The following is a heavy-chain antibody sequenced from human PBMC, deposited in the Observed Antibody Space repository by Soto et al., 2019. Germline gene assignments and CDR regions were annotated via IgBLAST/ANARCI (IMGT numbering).Heavy chain of an antibody. CDR1: GGSISSGNYY. D-gene: IGHD4-17*01. J-gene: IGHJ3*01. Sequence: SLSLTCTVCGGSISSGNYYWTWIRQRPGKGLEWIGYIFHSGRTYFHPSLKSRVTISVDTSKNQFSLNLSSVTAADTAVYYCARDRSTVSYDAFDVWGQRTMVTVSS. V-gene: IGHV4-31*03. CDR2: IFHSGRT. CDR3: ARDRSTVSYDAFDV.